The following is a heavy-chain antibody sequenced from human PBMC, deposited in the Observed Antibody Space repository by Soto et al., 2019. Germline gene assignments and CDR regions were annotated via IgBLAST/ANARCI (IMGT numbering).Heavy chain of an antibody. D-gene: IGHD3-10*01. CDR3: AKGQLLWFGELSSLDV. V-gene: IGHV3-30*18. CDR1: GFTFSSYG. J-gene: IGHJ6*02. Sequence: QVQLVESGGGVVQPGRSLRLSCAASGFTFSSYGMHWVRQAPGKGLEWVAVISYDGSNKYYADSVKGRFTISRDNSKNTLYLQMNSLRAEDTAVYYCAKGQLLWFGELSSLDVWGQGTTVTVSS. CDR2: ISYDGSNK.